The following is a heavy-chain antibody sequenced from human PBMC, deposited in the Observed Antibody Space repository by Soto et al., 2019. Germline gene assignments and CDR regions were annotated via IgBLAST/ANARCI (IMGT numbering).Heavy chain of an antibody. V-gene: IGHV4-39*01. D-gene: IGHD4-17*01. CDR3: ARLTRGRIMTTVNTFDY. CDR1: GGSISSSSYY. CDR2: IYYSGST. J-gene: IGHJ4*02. Sequence: SETLSLTCTVSGGSISSSSYYWGWIRQPPGKGLEWIGSIYYSGSTYYNPSLKSRVTISVDTSKNQFSLKLSSVTAADTAVYYCARLTRGRIMTTVNTFDYWGQGTLVTVYS.